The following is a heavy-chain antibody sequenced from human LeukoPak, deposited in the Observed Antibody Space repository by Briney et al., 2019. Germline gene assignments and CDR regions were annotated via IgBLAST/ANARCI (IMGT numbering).Heavy chain of an antibody. D-gene: IGHD5-18*01. CDR2: INHSGST. Sequence: SETLSLTCTASGGSISSYYWSWIRQPPGKGLEWIGEINHSGSTNYNPSLKSRVTISVDTSKNQFSLKLSSVTAADTAVYYCARVTQLWPSNDAFDIWGQGTMVTVSS. CDR3: ARVTQLWPSNDAFDI. V-gene: IGHV4-34*01. CDR1: GGSISSYY. J-gene: IGHJ3*02.